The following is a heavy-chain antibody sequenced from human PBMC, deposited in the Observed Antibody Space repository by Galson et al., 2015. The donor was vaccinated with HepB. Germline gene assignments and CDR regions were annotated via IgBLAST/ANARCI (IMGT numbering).Heavy chain of an antibody. CDR3: ARDSWAQSYDFWSGYPNWFDP. D-gene: IGHD3-3*01. J-gene: IGHJ5*02. V-gene: IGHV3-21*01. CDR2: VSSSSSYI. Sequence: SLRLSCAASGFTFSSYSMNWVRQAPGKGLEWVSSVSSSSSYIYYADSVKGRFTISRDNAKNSLYLQMNSLRAEDTAVYYCARDSWAQSYDFWSGYPNWFDPWGQGTLVTVSS. CDR1: GFTFSSYS.